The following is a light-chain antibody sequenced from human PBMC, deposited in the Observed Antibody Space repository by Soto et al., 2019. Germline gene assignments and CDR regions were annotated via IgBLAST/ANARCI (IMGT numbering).Light chain of an antibody. J-gene: IGKJ4*01. Sequence: EIVLTQSPGTLSLSPGERATLSCRASQSVSSSYLAWYQQKPGQAPRFLMYATSNRATGIPDRFSGGGSGTDFTLTISRLEPEDFAVYYCQQFGRYPLTFGGGTKVEIK. CDR3: QQFGRYPLT. CDR2: ATS. V-gene: IGKV3-20*01. CDR1: QSVSSSY.